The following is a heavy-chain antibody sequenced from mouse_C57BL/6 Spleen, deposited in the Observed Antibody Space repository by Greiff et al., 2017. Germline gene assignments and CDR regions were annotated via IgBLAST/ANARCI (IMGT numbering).Heavy chain of an antibody. V-gene: IGHV1-55*01. CDR1: GYTFTSYW. D-gene: IGHD1-1*01. CDR3: AREGRLITTDCAMDY. J-gene: IGHJ4*01. Sequence: QVQLQQPGAELVKPGASVKMSCKASGYTFTSYWITWVKQRPGQGLEWIGDIYPGSGSTNYNEKFKSKATLTVDTSSSTAYMQLSSLTSEDSAVYYCAREGRLITTDCAMDYWGQGTSVTVSS. CDR2: IYPGSGST.